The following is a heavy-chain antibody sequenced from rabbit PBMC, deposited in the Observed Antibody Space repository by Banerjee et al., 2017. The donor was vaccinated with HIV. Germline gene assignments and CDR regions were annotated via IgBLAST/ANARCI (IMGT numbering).Heavy chain of an antibody. Sequence: QSLEESGGDLVKPGASLTLTCTASGFSFSISYYMCWVRQAPGKGLEWIGCIYTGSSGSTYYASWAKGRLTISKTSSTTVTLQMTSLTAADTATYFCARDSAGYVGWGYEYFNLWGQGTLVTVS. CDR1: GFSFSISYY. D-gene: IGHD4-2*01. CDR3: ARDSAGYVGWGYEYFNL. V-gene: IGHV1S40*01. J-gene: IGHJ4*01. CDR2: IYTGSSGST.